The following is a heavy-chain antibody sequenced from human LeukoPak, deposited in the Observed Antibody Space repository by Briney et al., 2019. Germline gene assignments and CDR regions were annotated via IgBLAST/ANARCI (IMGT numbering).Heavy chain of an antibody. CDR1: GFTFSSYG. D-gene: IGHD2-15*01. J-gene: IGHJ5*02. Sequence: GGSLRLSCAASGFTFSSYGMHWVRQAPGKGLEWVAVISYDGSNKYYADSVKGQFTISRDNSKNTLYLQMNSLRAEDTAVYYCANPRGYCSGGSCSINWFDPWGQGTLVTVSS. V-gene: IGHV3-30*18. CDR2: ISYDGSNK. CDR3: ANPRGYCSGGSCSINWFDP.